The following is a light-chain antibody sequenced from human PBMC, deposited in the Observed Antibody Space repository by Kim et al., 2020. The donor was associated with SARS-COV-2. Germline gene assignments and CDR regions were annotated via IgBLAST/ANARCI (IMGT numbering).Light chain of an antibody. J-gene: IGLJ3*02. V-gene: IGLV3-1*01. Sequence: SYELTQPPSVSVSPGQTASITCSGDKLGDKYACWYQQKPGQSPVLVIYQDSKRPSGIPERFSGSNSGNTATLTISGTQAMDEADYYCQAWDSVTGVFSGGTQLTVL. CDR3: QAWDSVTGV. CDR1: KLGDKY. CDR2: QDS.